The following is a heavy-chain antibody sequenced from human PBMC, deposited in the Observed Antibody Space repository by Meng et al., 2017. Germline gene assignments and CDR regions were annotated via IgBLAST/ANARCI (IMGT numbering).Heavy chain of an antibody. V-gene: IGHV4-59*01. J-gene: IGHJ4*02. CDR1: GGSTSGYY. D-gene: IGHD2-15*01. CDR3: ARGGYFSLGTCYGGEIDY. Sequence: SGILSLTCTASGGSTSGYYWSWIRQPPGKGLEGIGYIYYSGTTHYTPSLKSRVTISADTSKNPLSLKLSSVPAADTAVYYCARGGYFSLGTCYGGEIDYWGQGTLVTVSS. CDR2: IYYSGTT.